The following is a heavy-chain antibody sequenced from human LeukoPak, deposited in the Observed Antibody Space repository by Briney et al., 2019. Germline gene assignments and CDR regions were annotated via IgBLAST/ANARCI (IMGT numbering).Heavy chain of an antibody. CDR2: ISSSGSTI. Sequence: GGSLRLSCAASRFTFSDDYRSWIRHAPGKGMEWGSYISSSGSTIYYADSVKGRLTISRDNTKHSVYLQMNSLRAEDTAVYYCARVVVVPEGAFDYWRQGTLVTVSP. J-gene: IGHJ4*02. V-gene: IGHV3-11*01. CDR3: ARVVVVPEGAFDY. D-gene: IGHD2-2*01. CDR1: RFTFSDDY.